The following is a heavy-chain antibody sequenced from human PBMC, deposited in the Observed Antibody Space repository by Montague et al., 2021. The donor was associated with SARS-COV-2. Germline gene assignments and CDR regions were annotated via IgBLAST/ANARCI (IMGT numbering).Heavy chain of an antibody. Sequence: SETLSLTCSVSGGSITDHYWSWIRQPAGKGLEWIGQMHFSGKTNFSPFLSSRVTMSADTSKNQFSLKLTSVTAADTAIYFCARDRFDFCAGRQETIDFWGQGTLVTVSS. D-gene: IGHD3-10*02. CDR1: GGSITDHY. V-gene: IGHV4-4*07. CDR3: ARDRFDFCAGRQETIDF. CDR2: MHFSGKT. J-gene: IGHJ4*02.